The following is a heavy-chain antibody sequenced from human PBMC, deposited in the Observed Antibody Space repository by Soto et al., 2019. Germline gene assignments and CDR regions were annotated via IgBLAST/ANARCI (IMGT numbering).Heavy chain of an antibody. CDR1: GFTFISYA. CDR2: ISGGGDAT. D-gene: IGHD3-10*01. Sequence: EVQLLESGGGLVQPGGSLRLSCAASGFTFISYAMNWVRQAPGKGLQWVSAISGGGDATFYADSVKGRFTISRDNSRNTVNLQMNSLGADDTTVYYGATAVPGSTTRPDYWYFDLWGRGTLVTVSS. CDR3: ATAVPGSTTRPDYWYFDL. V-gene: IGHV3-23*01. J-gene: IGHJ2*01.